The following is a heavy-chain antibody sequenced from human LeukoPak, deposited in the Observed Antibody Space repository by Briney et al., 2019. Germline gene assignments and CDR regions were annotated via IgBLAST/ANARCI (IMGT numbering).Heavy chain of an antibody. D-gene: IGHD5-12*01. CDR3: AREVPYDAAFDY. V-gene: IGHV1-69*13. J-gene: IGHJ4*02. CDR1: GGTFSSYA. Sequence: GASVKVSCKASGGTFSSYAISWVRQAPGQGLEWLGGIIPIFGTANYAQKFQGRVTITADESTSAAYMELSSLRSEDTAVYYCAREVPYDAAFDYWGQGTLVTVSS. CDR2: IIPIFGTA.